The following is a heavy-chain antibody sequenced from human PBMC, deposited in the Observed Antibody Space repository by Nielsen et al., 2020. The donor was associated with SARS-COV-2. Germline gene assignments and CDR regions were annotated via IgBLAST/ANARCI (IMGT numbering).Heavy chain of an antibody. CDR1: GDSITYGGYY. CDR2: INYTGSS. V-gene: IGHV4-30-4*01. J-gene: IGHJ6*02. D-gene: IGHD3-22*01. Sequence: SETLSLTCTVSGDSITYGGYYWSWIRQPPGKGLEWIGYINYTGSSYYNPSLRSRVTISVDTSKNQFSLRLSSVTAADTAVYYCARDQIGKDSRGYLFYYYGMDVWGQGTTVIVSS. CDR3: ARDQIGKDSRGYLFYYYGMDV.